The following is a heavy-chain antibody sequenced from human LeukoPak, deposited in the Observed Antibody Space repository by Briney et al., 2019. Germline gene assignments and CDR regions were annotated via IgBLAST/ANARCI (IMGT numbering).Heavy chain of an antibody. CDR2: IYPGDSDT. D-gene: IGHD2-15*01. J-gene: IGHJ4*02. Sequence: GESLKISCKGSGYSFSIYWIGWVRQLPGKGLEWMGIIYPGDSDTTYSPSFQGQVTISADKSISTAYLQWSSLKASDTAMYYCARRYCSGGSCGFDYWGQGTLVTVSS. CDR1: GYSFSIYW. CDR3: ARRYCSGGSCGFDY. V-gene: IGHV5-51*01.